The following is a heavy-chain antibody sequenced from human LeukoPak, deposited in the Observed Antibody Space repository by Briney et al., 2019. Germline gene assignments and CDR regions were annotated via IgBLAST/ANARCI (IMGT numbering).Heavy chain of an antibody. Sequence: PGGSLRLSCAASGFTFSSYEMNWVRQAPGKGLEWVSYISSSGSTIYYADSVKGRFTISRDNAKNSLYLQMNSLRAEDTAVYYCARFGKAINWNDDDYYYYMDVWGKGTTVTISS. CDR1: GFTFSSYE. CDR3: ARFGKAINWNDDDYYYYMDV. V-gene: IGHV3-48*03. CDR2: ISSSGSTI. D-gene: IGHD1-20*01. J-gene: IGHJ6*03.